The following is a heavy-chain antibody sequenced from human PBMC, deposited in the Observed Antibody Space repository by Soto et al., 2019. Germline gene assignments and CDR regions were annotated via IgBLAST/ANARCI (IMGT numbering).Heavy chain of an antibody. Sequence: GGSLRLSCAASGFSFSSYWMTWVRQAPGKGLEWVANIKQDGREKYYVASVKGRFTISRDNGKNLLFLQMDSLTPDDTAVYYCAGDGVRNGAYNGWLDPWGQGTLVTVS. V-gene: IGHV3-7*03. CDR3: AGDGVRNGAYNGWLDP. CDR2: IKQDGREK. D-gene: IGHD3-16*01. CDR1: GFSFSSYW. J-gene: IGHJ5*02.